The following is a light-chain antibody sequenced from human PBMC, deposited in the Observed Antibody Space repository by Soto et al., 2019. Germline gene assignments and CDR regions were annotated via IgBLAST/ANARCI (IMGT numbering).Light chain of an antibody. Sequence: EIVMTQSPATLSVPPGERATLSCRASQSVNSHLAWFQQRPGQAPRLLMYETSTRSTGVPARFSASGSGTEFTLTISGLQSEDFAVYYCQQYHIWYTFGQGTELEIK. V-gene: IGKV3-15*01. CDR3: QQYHIWYT. J-gene: IGKJ2*01. CDR1: QSVNSH. CDR2: ETS.